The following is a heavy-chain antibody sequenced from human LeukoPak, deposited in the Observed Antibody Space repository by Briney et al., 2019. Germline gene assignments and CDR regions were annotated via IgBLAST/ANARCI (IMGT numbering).Heavy chain of an antibody. J-gene: IGHJ4*02. CDR2: ISGSASSASST. D-gene: IGHD6-13*01. Sequence: GGSLRLSCAASGFTFSNYAMSWVRQAPGKGLEWVSAISGSASSASSTYHADSVKGRFTISRDNSKNTLYLQMNSLRADDTAVYYCAKVPQWSSFRFFDYWGQGTLVTVSS. CDR1: GFTFSNYA. CDR3: AKVPQWSSFRFFDY. V-gene: IGHV3-23*01.